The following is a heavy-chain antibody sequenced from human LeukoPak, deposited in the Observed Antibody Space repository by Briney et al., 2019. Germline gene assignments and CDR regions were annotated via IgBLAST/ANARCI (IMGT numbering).Heavy chain of an antibody. Sequence: GGSLRLSCAASGFTFNYFWMHWVRQVPGKGPVWVSGINNNGTATYYADSVKGRFTISRDNAKNTVYLQMNGLRAEDTSVYFCATVSEYWGQGTLVTVSS. CDR3: ATVSEY. CDR1: GFTFNYFW. J-gene: IGHJ4*02. V-gene: IGHV3-74*01. CDR2: INNNGTAT.